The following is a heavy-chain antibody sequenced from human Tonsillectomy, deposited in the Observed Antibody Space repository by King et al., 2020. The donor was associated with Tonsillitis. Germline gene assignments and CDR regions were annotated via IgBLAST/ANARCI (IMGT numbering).Heavy chain of an antibody. CDR1: GDSINSNDHY. Sequence: QLQESGPGLVKPSETLSLTCAVSGDSINSNDHYWAWIRQPPGKGLEWIGSIYYSGSTYYNPSLKSRVTISVDTSKNQLSLKLSSVTAADTALYYCARHAHTPYHDRGLYWGQGTLVTVSS. J-gene: IGHJ4*02. V-gene: IGHV4-39*07. CDR3: ARHAHTPYHDRGLY. D-gene: IGHD3-22*01. CDR2: IYYSGST.